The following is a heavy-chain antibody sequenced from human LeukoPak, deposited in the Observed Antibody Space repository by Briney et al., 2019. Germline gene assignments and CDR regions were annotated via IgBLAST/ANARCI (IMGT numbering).Heavy chain of an antibody. V-gene: IGHV1-18*01. CDR2: ISGYNANA. CDR3: ARVGRGCSSIRCYWEDWFDP. Sequence: GASVKVSCKASGYSFTNYGITWIREAPGQGPKWLGWISGYNANAHYAQNVQGRVTLTTDTSTNTAYMELRGLTSDDTAMYYCARVGRGCSSIRCYWEDWFDPWGQGTLVIVSS. D-gene: IGHD2-2*01. J-gene: IGHJ5*02. CDR1: GYSFTNYG.